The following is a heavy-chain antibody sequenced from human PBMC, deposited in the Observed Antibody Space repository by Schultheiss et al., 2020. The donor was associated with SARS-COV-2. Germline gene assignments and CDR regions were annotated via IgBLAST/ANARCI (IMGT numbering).Heavy chain of an antibody. J-gene: IGHJ4*02. CDR3: AKPRAVAGHFDN. D-gene: IGHD6-19*01. CDR1: GITFSSYA. CDR2: ISYDGSNK. Sequence: GESLKISCAVSGITFSSYAMHWVRQAPGKGLEWVAVISYDGSNKYYADSVEGRFTISRDNSKNTLYLQLNSLRVDDTAVYYCAKPRAVAGHFDNWGQGALVTVSS. V-gene: IGHV3-30*18.